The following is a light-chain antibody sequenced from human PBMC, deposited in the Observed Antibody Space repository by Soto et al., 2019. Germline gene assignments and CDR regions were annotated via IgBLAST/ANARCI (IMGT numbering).Light chain of an antibody. CDR3: QHYNCFPWT. CDR1: QSIINW. V-gene: IGKV1-5*03. CDR2: KAS. Sequence: DIQMTQSPSTLSASVGDRVTITCRASQSIINWLGWYQQKPGKAPKLLIYKASSLESGVPSRFSGSGSGTDFTLTINRLQPDDFATYYCQHYNCFPWTFGQGTKVEIK. J-gene: IGKJ1*01.